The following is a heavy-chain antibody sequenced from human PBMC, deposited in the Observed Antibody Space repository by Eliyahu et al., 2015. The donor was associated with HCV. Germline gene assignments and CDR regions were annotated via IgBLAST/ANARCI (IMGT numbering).Heavy chain of an antibody. CDR3: ARDRITGTTDEGVFDY. V-gene: IGHV1-69*04. Sequence: QVQLVQSGAEVKKPGSSVKVSCKASGGTFSSYAISWVRQAPGQGLEWMGRIIPILGIANYAQKFQGRVTITADKSTSTAYMELSSLRSEDTAVYYCARDRITGTTDEGVFDYWGQGTLVTVSS. CDR2: IIPILGIA. J-gene: IGHJ4*02. D-gene: IGHD1-20*01. CDR1: GGTFSSYA.